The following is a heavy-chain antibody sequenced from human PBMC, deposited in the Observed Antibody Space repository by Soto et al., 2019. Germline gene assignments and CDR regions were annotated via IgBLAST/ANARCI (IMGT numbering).Heavy chain of an antibody. CDR1: EGTFNRYT. D-gene: IGHD3-10*01. Sequence: QVQLVQSGAEVKKPGSSVRVSCSASEGTFNRYTINWVRQAPGQRLEWVGRVNPIVGMSSSASKFQGSVSIFADKSTSTAYMALTSLKSEDTAVYYCATTYGSGSAHFDSWGQGTLVTVS. V-gene: IGHV1-69*02. CDR2: VNPIVGMS. CDR3: ATTYGSGSAHFDS. J-gene: IGHJ4*02.